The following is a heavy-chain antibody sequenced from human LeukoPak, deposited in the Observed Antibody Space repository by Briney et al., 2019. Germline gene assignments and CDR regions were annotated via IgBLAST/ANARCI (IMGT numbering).Heavy chain of an antibody. CDR1: GTSVSSSNW. CDR3: ARGYGDYDNWFAP. Sequence: SETLSLTCVVSGTSVSSSNWWSCVRQPPGKGLEWIGEIYHSGSTNYNPSLKSRVTISVDNFKNQFSLKLNSVTAADTAVYYCARGYGDYDNWFAPWGQGTLVTVSS. D-gene: IGHD4-17*01. V-gene: IGHV4-4*02. CDR2: IYHSGST. J-gene: IGHJ5*02.